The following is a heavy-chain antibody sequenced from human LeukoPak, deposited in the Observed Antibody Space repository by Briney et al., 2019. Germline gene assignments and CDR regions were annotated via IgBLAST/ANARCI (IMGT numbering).Heavy chain of an antibody. V-gene: IGHV1-58*01. Sequence: SVKVSFKASGFTFSNSALQWVRQARGQGLEWIGWIIVDSGKTYDAKKFQGRVTITRDMSTTTAYLELSSLRSEDTAVYYCAALGYAIFGVGDDAFDIWGQGTMVTVSS. CDR1: GFTFSNSA. D-gene: IGHD3-3*01. CDR2: IIVDSGKT. CDR3: AALGYAIFGVGDDAFDI. J-gene: IGHJ3*02.